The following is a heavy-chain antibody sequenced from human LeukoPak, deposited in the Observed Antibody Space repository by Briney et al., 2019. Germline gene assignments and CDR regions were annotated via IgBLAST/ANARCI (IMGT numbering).Heavy chain of an antibody. J-gene: IGHJ4*02. CDR3: ARARIAARRFDY. CDR2: IYYSGST. CDR1: GGSISSSSYY. Sequence: SETLSLTCTVSGGSISSSSYYWGWIRQPPGKGLEWIGSIYYSGSTYYNPSLKSRVTISVDTSKNQFSLKLSSVTAADTAVYYCARARIAARRFDYWGQGTLVTVSS. V-gene: IGHV4-39*01. D-gene: IGHD6-6*01.